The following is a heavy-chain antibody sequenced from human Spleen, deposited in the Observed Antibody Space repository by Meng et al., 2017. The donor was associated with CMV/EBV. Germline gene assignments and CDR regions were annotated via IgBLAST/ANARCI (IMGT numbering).Heavy chain of an antibody. V-gene: IGHV4-31*03. D-gene: IGHD4-17*01. J-gene: IGHJ4*02. CDR1: GGSISSGGYY. CDR3: AREEGTTVTV. CDR2: IYYSGST. Sequence: TCTVSGGSISSGGYYWSWIRQHPGKGLEWIGYIYYSGSTHYNPSLKSRVTISVDTSKNQFSLKLSSVTAADTAVYYCAREEGTTVTVWGQGTLVTVSS.